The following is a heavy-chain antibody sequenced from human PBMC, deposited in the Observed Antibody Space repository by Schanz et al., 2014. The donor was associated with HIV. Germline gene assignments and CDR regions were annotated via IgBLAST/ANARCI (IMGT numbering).Heavy chain of an antibody. CDR3: ARDWENNWRYVGGFDY. CDR1: GYSFTGYY. CDR2: VNPDSGGT. J-gene: IGHJ4*02. V-gene: IGHV1-2*02. D-gene: IGHD1-20*01. Sequence: QVQLVQSGAEVKKPGASVRVSCKASGYSFTGYYMNWVRQAPGQGLEWMGFVNPDSGGTNYAQKFRGRVTMTRDTSISTAYMELSRLTSDDTAVYYCARDWENNWRYVGGFDYWGLGTLVIVSS.